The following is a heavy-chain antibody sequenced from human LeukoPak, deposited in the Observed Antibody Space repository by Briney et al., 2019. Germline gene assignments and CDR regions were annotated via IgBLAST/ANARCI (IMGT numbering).Heavy chain of an antibody. Sequence: GGSLRLSCAASGFTFSSYAMHWVRQAPGKGLEWVAVISYDGSNKYYADSVKGRFTISRDNSKNTLYLQMNSLRAEDTAAYYCARAAGERYCSSTSCYVHYYGMDVWGQGTTVTVSS. D-gene: IGHD2-2*01. CDR3: ARAAGERYCSSTSCYVHYYGMDV. J-gene: IGHJ6*02. CDR1: GFTFSSYA. V-gene: IGHV3-30-3*01. CDR2: ISYDGSNK.